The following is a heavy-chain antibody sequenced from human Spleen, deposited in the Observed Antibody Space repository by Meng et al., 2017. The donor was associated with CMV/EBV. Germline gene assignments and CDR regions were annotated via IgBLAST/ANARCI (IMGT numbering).Heavy chain of an antibody. CDR1: GYTFTGYY. V-gene: IGHV1-2*02. D-gene: IGHD6-13*01. CDR2: INPNSGGT. CDR3: ARGGNRIAAAGTNTGHYYYYGMDV. J-gene: IGHJ6*02. Sequence: ASVKVSCKASGYTFTGYYMHWVRQAPGQGLEWMGWINPNSGGTNYAQKFQGRVTMTRDTSTSTVYMELSSLRSEDTAVYYCARGGNRIAAAGTNTGHYYYYGMDVWGQGTTVTVSS.